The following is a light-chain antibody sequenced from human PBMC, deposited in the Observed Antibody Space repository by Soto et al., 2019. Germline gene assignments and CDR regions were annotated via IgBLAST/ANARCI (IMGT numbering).Light chain of an antibody. CDR2: DAS. CDR1: QSIGRY. J-gene: IGKJ4*01. V-gene: IGKV3-11*01. Sequence: ETVLTQSPATLSLSPGERATLSCRASQSIGRYLIWYQQKPGQAPRLLISDASTRATGIPARFSGSGSGTDFTLTISSLEPEDFAVYYCQQRGNWPLTFGGGTMVEI. CDR3: QQRGNWPLT.